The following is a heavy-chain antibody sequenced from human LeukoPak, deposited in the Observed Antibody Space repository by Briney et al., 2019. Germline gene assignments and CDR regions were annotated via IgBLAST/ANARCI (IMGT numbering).Heavy chain of an antibody. D-gene: IGHD2-2*01. V-gene: IGHV3-21*04. CDR3: AKSCCSISSSYDGYDY. Sequence: GGSLRLSCAASGFTFSSYSMNWVRQAPGKGLEWVSSISSSSSYIYYADSVKGRFTISRDNAKNSLYLQMNSLRAEDTAVYYCAKSCCSISSSYDGYDYWGQGSLVTVSS. CDR1: GFTFSSYS. J-gene: IGHJ4*02. CDR2: ISSSSSYI.